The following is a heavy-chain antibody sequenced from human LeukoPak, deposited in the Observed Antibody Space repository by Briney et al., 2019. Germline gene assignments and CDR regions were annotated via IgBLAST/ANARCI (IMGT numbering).Heavy chain of an antibody. CDR3: AREVYCGSGCYRKIGDY. J-gene: IGHJ4*02. CDR2: INPNSGGT. V-gene: IGHV1-2*02. D-gene: IGHD2-21*02. Sequence: ASVKVSCRASGYTFTGYYMHWVRQAPAQGLEWMGWINPNSGGTNYAKKFQGRVTMTRDTYISTAYMELSRLRSDDTAVYYCAREVYCGSGCYRKIGDYWGQGTLVTVSS. CDR1: GYTFTGYY.